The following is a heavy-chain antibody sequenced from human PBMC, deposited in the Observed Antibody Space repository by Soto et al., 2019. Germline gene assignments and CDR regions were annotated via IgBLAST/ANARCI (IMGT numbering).Heavy chain of an antibody. CDR2: IIPISGTA. J-gene: IGHJ6*02. CDR1: GGTFSSYA. Sequence: QVQLVQSGAEVKKPGSSVKVSCKASGGTFSSYAISWVRQAPGQGLEWMGGIIPISGTANYAQMNHGRVTITADETTRTDDMELSRLRSEDTAVYYWARSQGSSTSLEIYYYYYGMDVWGQGTTVTVSS. CDR3: ARSQGSSTSLEIYYYYYGMDV. D-gene: IGHD2-2*01. V-gene: IGHV1-69*01.